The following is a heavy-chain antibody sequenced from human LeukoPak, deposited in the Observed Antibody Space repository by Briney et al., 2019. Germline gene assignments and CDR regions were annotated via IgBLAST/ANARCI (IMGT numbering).Heavy chain of an antibody. CDR2: IWYDGSNK. J-gene: IGHJ4*02. CDR3: AKDYYDSSGYYPLDYYFDY. CDR1: VFTFSSYG. V-gene: IGHV3-33*06. Sequence: GGSLRLSCAASVFTFSSYGMHWVRQAPGKGLEWVAVIWYDGSNKYYADSVKGRFTISRDNSKNTLYLQMNSLRAEDTAVYYCAKDYYDSSGYYPLDYYFDYWGQGTLVTVSS. D-gene: IGHD3-22*01.